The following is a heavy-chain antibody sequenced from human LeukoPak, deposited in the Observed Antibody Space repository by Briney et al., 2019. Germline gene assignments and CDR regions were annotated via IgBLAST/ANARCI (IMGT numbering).Heavy chain of an antibody. J-gene: IGHJ4*02. CDR2: INPSGGST. Sequence: ASVKVSCKASGYTFTSYYMHWVRQAPGQGLEWMGIINPSGGSTSYAQKFQGRVTMTRDTSTSTVYMELSSLRSEDTAVYCCARVRENTAMVTPFDYWGQGTLVTVSS. V-gene: IGHV1-46*01. CDR1: GYTFTSYY. CDR3: ARVRENTAMVTPFDY. D-gene: IGHD5-18*01.